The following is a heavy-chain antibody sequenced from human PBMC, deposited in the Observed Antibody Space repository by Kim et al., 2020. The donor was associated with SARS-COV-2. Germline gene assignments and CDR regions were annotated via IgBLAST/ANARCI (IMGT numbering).Heavy chain of an antibody. CDR3: ARDRGALLGIHWYFDL. Sequence: SETLSLTCTVSGGSISSYYWSWIRQPPGKGLEWIGYIYYSVITNYNPSLKSRVTISGNTSKNQFSLKLSSVTAADTAVYYCARDRGALLGIHWYFDLWGRGTLVTVSS. CDR1: GGSISSYY. J-gene: IGHJ2*01. D-gene: IGHD7-27*01. V-gene: IGHV4-59*13. CDR2: IYYSVIT.